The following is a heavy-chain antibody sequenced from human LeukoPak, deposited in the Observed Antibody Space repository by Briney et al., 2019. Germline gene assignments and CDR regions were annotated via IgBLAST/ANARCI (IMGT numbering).Heavy chain of an antibody. CDR3: AKQSSRFLGWAYVDY. CDR1: GFTFSSYA. D-gene: IGHD3-16*02. V-gene: IGHV3-23*01. CDR2: ISGSGSST. Sequence: GGSLRLSCAASGFTFSSYAMTWVRQAPGKGLEWVSAISGSGSSTYYADSVKGRFTISRDNSKNTLYLQMSSLRAEDTALYFCAKQSSRFLGWAYVDYWGQGTLVTVSS. J-gene: IGHJ4*02.